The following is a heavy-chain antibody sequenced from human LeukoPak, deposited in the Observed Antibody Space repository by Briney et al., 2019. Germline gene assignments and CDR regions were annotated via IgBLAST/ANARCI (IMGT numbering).Heavy chain of an antibody. Sequence: GGSLRLSCAASGLTFSPYSMHGPPESPGKGVEWVTYISGDTTYINYADSVKGRFTISRDNAKNSLYLQMNSLRAEDTAVYCCARDYLGYNFLPEYWGQGTLVAVSS. CDR1: GLTFSPYS. CDR2: ISGDTTYI. D-gene: IGHD5-24*01. V-gene: IGHV3-21*01. J-gene: IGHJ4*02. CDR3: ARDYLGYNFLPEY.